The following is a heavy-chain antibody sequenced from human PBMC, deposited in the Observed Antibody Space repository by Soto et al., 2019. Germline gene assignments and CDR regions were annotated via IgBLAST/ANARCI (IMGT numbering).Heavy chain of an antibody. Sequence: QVQLVESGGGLVQPGRSLRLSCVVSGFTFSNYGMHWVRQAPGKGLEWVADIWYDGSGQRYAGSVQGRFTISRDNSKNTLYLQINSLRVEDTAVYYCAKDEVSRKYYGTSLDVWGQGTTVTVSS. CDR3: AKDEVSRKYYGTSLDV. D-gene: IGHD4-17*01. CDR1: GFTFSNYG. CDR2: IWYDGSGQ. J-gene: IGHJ6*02. V-gene: IGHV3-33*03.